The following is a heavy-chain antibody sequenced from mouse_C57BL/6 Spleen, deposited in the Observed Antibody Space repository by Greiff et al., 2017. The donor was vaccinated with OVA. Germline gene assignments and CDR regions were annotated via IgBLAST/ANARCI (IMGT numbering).Heavy chain of an antibody. CDR2: IHPNSGST. D-gene: IGHD1-1*02. Sequence: QVQLQQPGAELVKPGASVKLSCKASGYTFTSYWMHWVKQRPGQGLEWIGMIHPNSGSTNYNEKFKSKATLTVDKSSSTAYMQLSSLTSEDSAVYYCARDANSYGSYGGGYAMDYWGQGTTVTVSS. V-gene: IGHV1-64*01. CDR3: ARDANSYGSYGGGYAMDY. CDR1: GYTFTSYW. J-gene: IGHJ4*01.